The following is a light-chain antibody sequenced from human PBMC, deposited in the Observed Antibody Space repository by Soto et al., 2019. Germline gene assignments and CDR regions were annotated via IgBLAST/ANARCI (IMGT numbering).Light chain of an antibody. CDR2: DNN. V-gene: IGLV1-51*01. CDR1: SSNIGNNY. Sequence: QSVLTQPPSVSAAPGQKVTISFSGSSSNIGNNYVSWYQQLPGTAPKLLIYDNNKRPSGIPDRFSGSKSGTSATLGITGLQTGDEADYYCGTWDSSLSAYVFGTGTKLTGL. CDR3: GTWDSSLSAYV. J-gene: IGLJ1*01.